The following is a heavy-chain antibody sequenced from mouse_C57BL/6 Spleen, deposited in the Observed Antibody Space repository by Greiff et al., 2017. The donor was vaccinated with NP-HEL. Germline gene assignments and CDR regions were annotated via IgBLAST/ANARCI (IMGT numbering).Heavy chain of an antibody. CDR1: GYTFTSYW. V-gene: IGHV1-69*01. D-gene: IGHD1-1*01. CDR3: ARADNCGSSYLAWFAY. J-gene: IGHJ3*01. Sequence: QVQLQQPGAELVMPGASVKLSCKASGYTFTSYWMHWVKQRPGQGLEWIGEIDPSDSYTNYNQKFKGKSTLTVDKSSSTAYMQLSSLTSEDSAVYYCARADNCGSSYLAWFAYWGQGTLVTVSA. CDR2: IDPSDSYT.